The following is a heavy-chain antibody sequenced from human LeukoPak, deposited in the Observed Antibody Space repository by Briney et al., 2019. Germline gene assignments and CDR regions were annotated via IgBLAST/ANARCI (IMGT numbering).Heavy chain of an antibody. D-gene: IGHD4-11*01. Sequence: SVKVSCKASGGTFSSYAISWVRQAPGQGLEWMGRIIPIFGTANYAQKFQGRVTVTTDESTSTAYMELSSLRSEDTAVYYCASDHDYRAFDYWGQGTLVTVSS. CDR2: IIPIFGTA. CDR1: GGTFSSYA. CDR3: ASDHDYRAFDY. V-gene: IGHV1-69*05. J-gene: IGHJ4*02.